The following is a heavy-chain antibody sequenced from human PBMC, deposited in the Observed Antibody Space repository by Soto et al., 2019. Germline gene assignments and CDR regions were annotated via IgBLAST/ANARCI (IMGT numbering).Heavy chain of an antibody. J-gene: IGHJ4*02. V-gene: IGHV3-48*02. CDR2: ISSSSSTI. CDR3: ARSATRPYGSGSYYTK. Sequence: GGSLRLSCAASGFTVSSNYMSWVRQAPGKGLEWVSYISSSSSTIYYADSVKGRFTISRDNAKNSLYLQMNSLRDEDTAVYYCARSATRPYGSGSYYTKWGQGTLVTVSS. CDR1: GFTVSSNY. D-gene: IGHD3-10*01.